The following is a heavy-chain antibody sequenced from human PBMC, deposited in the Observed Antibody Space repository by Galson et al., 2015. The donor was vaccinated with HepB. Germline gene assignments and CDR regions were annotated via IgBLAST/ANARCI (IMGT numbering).Heavy chain of an antibody. Sequence: ETLSLTCAVYGGSFSGYYWSWIRQPPGKGLEWIGEINHSGSTNYNPSLKSRVTISVDTSKNQFSLKLSSVTAADTAVYYCARGARLVGSVDYWGQGTLVTVSS. J-gene: IGHJ4*02. CDR2: INHSGST. CDR1: GGSFSGYY. CDR3: ARGARLVGSVDY. D-gene: IGHD6-19*01. V-gene: IGHV4-34*01.